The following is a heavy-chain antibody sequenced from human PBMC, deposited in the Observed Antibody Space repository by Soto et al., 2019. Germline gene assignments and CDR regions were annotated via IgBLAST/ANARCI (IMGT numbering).Heavy chain of an antibody. CDR1: GFTFSDYY. V-gene: IGHV3-11*01. D-gene: IGHD2-2*01. CDR3: ARVLGYCSSTSCSLGPNWFDP. CDR2: ISSSGSTI. J-gene: IGHJ5*02. Sequence: PGGSLRLSCAASGFTFSDYYMSWIRQAPGKGLEWVSYISSSGSTIYYADSVKGRFTISRDNAKNSLYLQMNSLRAEDTAVYYCARVLGYCSSTSCSLGPNWFDPWGQGTLVTFSS.